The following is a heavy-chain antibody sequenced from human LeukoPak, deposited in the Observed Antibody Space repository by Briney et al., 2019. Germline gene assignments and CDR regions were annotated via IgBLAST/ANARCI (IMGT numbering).Heavy chain of an antibody. J-gene: IGHJ4*02. V-gene: IGHV4-34*01. CDR2: INRSGST. CDR3: ARLVAVAGTGY. Sequence: SETLSITCAVYGGSFSGYYWSWIRQPPGKGLEWIGEINRSGSTNYNPSLKSRVTISVDTSKNQFSLKLSSVTAADTAVYYCARLVAVAGTGYWGQGTLVTVSS. D-gene: IGHD6-19*01. CDR1: GGSFSGYY.